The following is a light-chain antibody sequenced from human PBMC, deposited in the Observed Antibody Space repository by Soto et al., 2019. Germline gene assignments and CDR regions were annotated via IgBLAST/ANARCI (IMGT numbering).Light chain of an antibody. J-gene: IGLJ2*01. CDR3: SSYTSSSTLV. V-gene: IGLV2-14*01. CDR1: SSDVGGYNY. Sequence: QSALTQPASVSGSPGQSITISCTGTSSDVGGYNYVSWYQQHPGKAPKFMIYDVINRPSGVSNRFSGSKSGNTASLTISGLQAEDEADYYFSSYTSSSTLVYGGGTKLTVL. CDR2: DVI.